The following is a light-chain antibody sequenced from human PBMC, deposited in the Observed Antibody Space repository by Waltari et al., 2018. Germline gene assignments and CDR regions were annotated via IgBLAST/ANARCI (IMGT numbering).Light chain of an antibody. V-gene: IGLV1-40*01. CDR3: QSYDSSVSAWV. CDR1: SSNIGAGYD. CDR2: GHN. Sequence: QSVLTQPPSVSGAPGQSITISCTGSSSNIGAGYDVHWYQNLPGTAPKLLIYGHNNRPPGGPDRFSGSKSGTSASLAITGLQAEDEADYYCQSYDSSVSAWVFGGGTKLTVV. J-gene: IGLJ3*02.